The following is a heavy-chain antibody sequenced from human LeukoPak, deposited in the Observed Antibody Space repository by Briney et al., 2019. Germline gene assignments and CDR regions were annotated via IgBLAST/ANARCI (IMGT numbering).Heavy chain of an antibody. J-gene: IGHJ4*02. Sequence: ASVKVSCKASGYTFIGYYIHWVRQDPGQGLEWMGRINPNSGGTNYAQKFQGRVTMTRDTFISTAYMELSRLIYDDTAVYYCARVRGIHYYFDYWGQGTLVTVSS. V-gene: IGHV1-2*06. CDR2: INPNSGGT. CDR3: ARVRGIHYYFDY. CDR1: GYTFIGYY.